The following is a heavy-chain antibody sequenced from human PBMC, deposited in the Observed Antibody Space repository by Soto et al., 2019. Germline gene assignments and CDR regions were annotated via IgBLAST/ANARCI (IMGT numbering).Heavy chain of an antibody. V-gene: IGHV1-69*13. CDR2: IIPIFGTA. CDR3: ATDSRSAKYFDY. CDR1: GGTFSSYA. Sequence: SVTVSCKTSGGTFSSYAISWVRQAPGQGLEWMGGIIPIFGTANYAQKFQGRVTITAHESTSTAYMELSSLRSEDTAVYYCATDSRSAKYFDYWGQVTLVTVSS. J-gene: IGHJ4*02.